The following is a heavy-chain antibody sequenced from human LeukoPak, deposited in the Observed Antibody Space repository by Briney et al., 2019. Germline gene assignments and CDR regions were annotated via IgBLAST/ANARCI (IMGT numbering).Heavy chain of an antibody. Sequence: PGGTLRLSCAASGFTFSSYGMSWVRQAPGKGLEWVSAISGSGGSTYYADSVKGRFTISRDNSKNTLYLQMNSLRAEDTAVYYCAKVGASIAAAALGGYFDYWGQGTLVTVSS. CDR1: GFTFSSYG. J-gene: IGHJ4*02. V-gene: IGHV3-23*01. CDR2: ISGSGGST. CDR3: AKVGASIAAAALGGYFDY. D-gene: IGHD6-13*01.